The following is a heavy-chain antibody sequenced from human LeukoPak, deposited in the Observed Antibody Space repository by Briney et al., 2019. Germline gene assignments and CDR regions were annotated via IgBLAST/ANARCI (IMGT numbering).Heavy chain of an antibody. CDR2: IYYSGST. CDR3: ARLYGGDDYVWGSYRPVGYFDY. D-gene: IGHD3-16*02. CDR1: GGSISSYY. Sequence: PSETLSLTCTVSGGSISSYYWSWIRQPPGKGLEWIGYIYYSGSTNYNPSLKSRVTISVDTSKNQFSLKLSSVTAADTAVYYCARLYGGDDYVWGSYRPVGYFDYWGQGTLVTVSS. J-gene: IGHJ4*02. V-gene: IGHV4-59*08.